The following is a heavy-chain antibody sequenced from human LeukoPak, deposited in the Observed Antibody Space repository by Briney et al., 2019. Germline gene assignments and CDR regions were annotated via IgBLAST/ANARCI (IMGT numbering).Heavy chain of an antibody. CDR3: ACHHYYDSSGYKYNWLDP. CDR2: IYTSGST. CDR1: GGSISSGSYY. J-gene: IGHJ5*02. V-gene: IGHV4-61*02. D-gene: IGHD3-22*01. Sequence: PSETLSLTCTVSGGSISSGSYYWSWIRQPAGKGLEWIGRIYTSGSTNYNPSLKSRVTISADTSKNQFSLKLSSLTAADTAVYYCACHHYYDSSGYKYNWLDPWGQGTLVTVSS.